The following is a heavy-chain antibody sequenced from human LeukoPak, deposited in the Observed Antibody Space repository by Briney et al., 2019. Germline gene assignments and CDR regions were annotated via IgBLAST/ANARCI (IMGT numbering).Heavy chain of an antibody. CDR1: GFTFRSSW. Sequence: GGSPRLSCAASGFTFRSSWMTWVRQAPGKGLEWVANINQDGSERYYVDSAKARFTMSRDNAKNSLYLQMNSLRAEDTAVYFCARDNRAVALDAYDIWGQGTMVTVSS. V-gene: IGHV3-7*03. D-gene: IGHD6-19*01. J-gene: IGHJ3*02. CDR2: INQDGSER. CDR3: ARDNRAVALDAYDI.